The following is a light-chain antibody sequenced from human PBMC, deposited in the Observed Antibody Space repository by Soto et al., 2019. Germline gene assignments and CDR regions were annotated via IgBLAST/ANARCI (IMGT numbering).Light chain of an antibody. V-gene: IGKV3-20*01. CDR2: GAS. CDR3: QQYCSSAWT. J-gene: IGKJ1*01. CDR1: QSVSSSY. Sequence: EIVLTQSPGTLSLSPGERATLSCRASQSVSSSYLAWYQQKPGQAPRLPIYGASSRATGIPDRFRGSGSGTDFTLTISRLEPEDFAVYYCQQYCSSAWTFGQGTKVEIK.